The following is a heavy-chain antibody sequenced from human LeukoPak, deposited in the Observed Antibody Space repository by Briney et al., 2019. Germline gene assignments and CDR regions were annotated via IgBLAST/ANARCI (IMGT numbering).Heavy chain of an antibody. CDR2: ISSSSSYI. J-gene: IGHJ4*02. CDR1: GFTFSSYA. Sequence: GGSLRLSCAASGFTFSSYAMSWVRQAPGKGLEWVSSISSSSSYIYYADSVKGRFTISRDNAKNSLYLQMNSLRAEDTAVYYCATDLRYFDWFLDYWGQGTLVTVSS. V-gene: IGHV3-21*01. D-gene: IGHD3-9*01. CDR3: ATDLRYFDWFLDY.